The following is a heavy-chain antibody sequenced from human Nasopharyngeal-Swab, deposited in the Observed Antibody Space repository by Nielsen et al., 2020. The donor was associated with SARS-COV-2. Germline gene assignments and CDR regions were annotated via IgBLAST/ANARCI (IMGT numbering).Heavy chain of an antibody. CDR3: ARGGPIYGSGSYRFDY. J-gene: IGHJ4*02. V-gene: IGHV1-8*01. D-gene: IGHD3-10*01. Sequence: ASVTVSCTSPDYTFTIYDINWVRQATGQGLEWMGWMNPNSGNTGYAQKFQGRVTMTRNTSISTAYMELSSLRSEDTAMYYCARGGPIYGSGSYRFDYWGQGTLVTVSS. CDR1: DYTFTIYD. CDR2: MNPNSGNT.